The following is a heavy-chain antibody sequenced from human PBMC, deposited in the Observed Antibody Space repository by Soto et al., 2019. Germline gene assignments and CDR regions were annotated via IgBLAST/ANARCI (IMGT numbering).Heavy chain of an antibody. CDR2: INAANGNT. J-gene: IGHJ6*03. V-gene: IGHV1-3*01. Sequence: QVQLVQSGAEVKKPGASVKVSCKASGYTFTSYAMHWVRQAPGQRLEWMGWINAANGNTKYSQKFQGRVTITRDTSTSAAYMQLSSRRSDDTAVYYCGRDPGTAMAQIPYYYYMDVLGQGTTVTVSS. D-gene: IGHD5-18*01. CDR1: GYTFTSYA. CDR3: GRDPGTAMAQIPYYYYMDV.